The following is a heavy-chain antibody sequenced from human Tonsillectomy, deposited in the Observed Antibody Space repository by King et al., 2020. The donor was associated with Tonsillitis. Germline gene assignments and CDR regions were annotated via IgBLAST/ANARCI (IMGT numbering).Heavy chain of an antibody. CDR2: ISGGGGSA. V-gene: IGHV3-23*04. D-gene: IGHD2-2*03. CDR1: GFTFSSYA. Sequence: VQLVESGGGLVQPWGSLRLSCAASGFTFSSYAMTWLRQAPGKGLEWVSAISGGGGSAYYADSVKGRFTISRDNSKNTLYLQMNSLRAEDTAVYFCAKGGLGYCSSTNCYYYFDYWGQGTLVTVSS. J-gene: IGHJ4*02. CDR3: AKGGLGYCSSTNCYYYFDY.